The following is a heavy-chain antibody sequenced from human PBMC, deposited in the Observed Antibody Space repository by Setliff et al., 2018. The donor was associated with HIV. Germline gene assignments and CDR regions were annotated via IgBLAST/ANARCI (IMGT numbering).Heavy chain of an antibody. D-gene: IGHD3-16*01. CDR2: INLVTTKT. J-gene: IGHJ4*02. V-gene: IGHV1-3*01. Sequence: ASVKVSCKTSEYTFTQSHDLHWVRQVPGQGPEWMGWINLVTTKTAYLQKFQGRVIITRDTSASTAYMEMSSLRSEDTAVYYCANGGSGGQFDHWGQGTLVTVSS. CDR3: ANGGSGGQFDH. CDR1: EYTFTQSHD.